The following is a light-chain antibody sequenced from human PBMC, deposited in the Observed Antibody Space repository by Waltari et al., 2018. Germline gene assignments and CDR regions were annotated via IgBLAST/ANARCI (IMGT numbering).Light chain of an antibody. CDR3: QQYNNNSPFA. J-gene: IGKJ3*01. CDR2: KAS. CDR1: QSVASW. V-gene: IGKV1-5*03. Sequence: DIQMTQSPSTLSASVGDRVTITCRASQSVASWVAWYQQKPGKAPKLLIYKASTLESGVQSRSSGSGSGTEFTLSITSLQPDDFATYYCQQYNNNSPFAFGPGTRVDIK.